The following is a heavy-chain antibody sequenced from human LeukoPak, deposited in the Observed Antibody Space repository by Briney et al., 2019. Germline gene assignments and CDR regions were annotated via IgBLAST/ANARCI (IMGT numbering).Heavy chain of an antibody. CDR2: ISYDGSNK. J-gene: IGHJ4*02. V-gene: IGHV3-30*04. CDR1: GFTFSSYA. D-gene: IGHD6-13*01. Sequence: GGSLRLSCAASGFTFSSYAMHWVRQAPGKGLEWVAFISYDGSNKYYADSVKGRFTISRDNSKNTLYLQMNSLRAEDTAVYYCARDKAAAGRGLFDYWGQGTLVTVSS. CDR3: ARDKAAAGRGLFDY.